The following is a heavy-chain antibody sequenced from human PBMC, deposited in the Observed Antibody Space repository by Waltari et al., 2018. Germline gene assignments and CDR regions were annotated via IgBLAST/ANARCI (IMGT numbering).Heavy chain of an antibody. V-gene: IGHV4-59*08. D-gene: IGHD5-12*01. J-gene: IGHJ4*02. CDR3: ARLGRIGASPQTDYCDY. CDR2: TSYSGST. CDR1: GGSIRSYS. Sequence: QVQLQESGPGLVKPSETLSLTCTVSGGSIRSYSWCWIRQPPGKGLEWIGYTSYSGSTNYHPSLKSRVTISVDTFKNQFSLKLSSVSAADTAVYYCARLGRIGASPQTDYCDYWGQGTLVTVSS.